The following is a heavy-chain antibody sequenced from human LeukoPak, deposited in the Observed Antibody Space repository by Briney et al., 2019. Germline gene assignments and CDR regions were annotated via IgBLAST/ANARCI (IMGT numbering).Heavy chain of an antibody. Sequence: GASVKVSCKASGYTFTSYGISWVRQAPGQGLEWMGWISAYNGNTNYAQKLQGRVTMTTDTSTSTAYMELRSLRSDDTAVYYCARGDPARRPQGKYDSSGYSYWGQGTLVTVSS. CDR2: ISAYNGNT. J-gene: IGHJ4*02. V-gene: IGHV1-18*01. D-gene: IGHD3-22*01. CDR1: GYTFTSYG. CDR3: ARGDPARRPQGKYDSSGYSY.